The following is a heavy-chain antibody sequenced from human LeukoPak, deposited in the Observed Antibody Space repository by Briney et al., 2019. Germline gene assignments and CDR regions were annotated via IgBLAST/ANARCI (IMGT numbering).Heavy chain of an antibody. CDR2: INTDGSST. CDR1: GFTFSSYA. CDR3: ARPEDDFWSGPTFDP. J-gene: IGHJ5*02. V-gene: IGHV3-74*01. Sequence: GSLRLSCAASGFTFSSYATSWVRQAPGKGLVWVSRINTDGSSTSYADSVKGRFTISRDNAKNTLYLQMNSLRAEDTAVYYCARPEDDFWSGPTFDPWGQGTLVTVSS. D-gene: IGHD3-3*01.